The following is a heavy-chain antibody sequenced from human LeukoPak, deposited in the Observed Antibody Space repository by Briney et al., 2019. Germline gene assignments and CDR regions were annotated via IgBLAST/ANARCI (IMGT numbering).Heavy chain of an antibody. CDR3: ARGRVYCSGGSCYYWFDP. V-gene: IGHV1-18*01. J-gene: IGHJ5*02. CDR2: ISAYNGNT. D-gene: IGHD2-15*01. CDR1: GYTFTSYG. Sequence: GASVKVSCKASGYTFTSYGISWVRQAPGQGLEWMGWISAYNGNTNYAQKLQGRVTMTTDTSTSTAYMELRSLRSEDTAVYYCARGRVYCSGGSCYYWFDPWGQGTLVTVSS.